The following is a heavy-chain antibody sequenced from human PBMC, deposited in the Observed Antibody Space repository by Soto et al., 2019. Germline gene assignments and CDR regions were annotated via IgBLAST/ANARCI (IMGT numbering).Heavy chain of an antibody. Sequence: QVQLVESGGGVVQPGRSLRLSCAASGFTFSSYAMHWVRQAPGKGLEWVAVISYDGSNKYYADSVKGRFTISRDNSKNTLYLQMNSLRAEDTAVYYCARDPGEHIVVVTAIDVFGWFDPWGQGTLVTVSS. CDR3: ARDPGEHIVVVTAIDVFGWFDP. CDR1: GFTFSSYA. D-gene: IGHD2-21*02. J-gene: IGHJ5*02. CDR2: ISYDGSNK. V-gene: IGHV3-30-3*01.